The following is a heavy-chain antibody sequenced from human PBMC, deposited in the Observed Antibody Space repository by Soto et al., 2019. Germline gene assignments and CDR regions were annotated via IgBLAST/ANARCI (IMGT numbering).Heavy chain of an antibody. D-gene: IGHD5-12*01. J-gene: IGHJ6*02. CDR1: GYSFTDYD. Sequence: GASVKVSCKTSGYSFTDYDIHRVRQAAGQGLEWMGRIIPILGIANYAQKFQGRVTITADKSTSTAYMELSSLRSEDTAVYYCARDKDRLQLGGNYYYIMDVWG. CDR3: ARDKDRLQLGGNYYYIMDV. V-gene: IGHV1-69*04. CDR2: IIPILGIA.